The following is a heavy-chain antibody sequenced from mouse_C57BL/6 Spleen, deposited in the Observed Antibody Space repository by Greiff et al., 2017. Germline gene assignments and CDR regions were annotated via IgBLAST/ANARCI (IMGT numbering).Heavy chain of an antibody. CDR1: GYTFTSYW. V-gene: IGHV1-7*01. D-gene: IGHD2-5*01. J-gene: IGHJ2*01. CDR2: INPSSGFT. CDR3: ARYLPYYSNRFDY. Sequence: QVQLQQSGAELAKPGASVKLSCKASGYTFTSYWMHWVKQRPGQGLEWIGYINPSSGFTKYNQKFKDKATLTPDKSSSTAYMQLSSLTYEDSAVYYCARYLPYYSNRFDYWGQGTTLTVSS.